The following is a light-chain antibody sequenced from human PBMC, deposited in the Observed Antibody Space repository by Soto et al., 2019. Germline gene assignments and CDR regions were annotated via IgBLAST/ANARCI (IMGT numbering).Light chain of an antibody. V-gene: IGKV3-15*01. J-gene: IGKJ5*01. CDR3: QQYSKWPIT. Sequence: EIMMTQSPATLSVSPGERATLSCRASQSVNSNYLAWYQQHPGQPPRLLIYGISTRATGIPARFSGSGSGTEFSLTISSLQSEDFAVYYCQQYSKWPITFGQGTRLEIK. CDR2: GIS. CDR1: QSVNSN.